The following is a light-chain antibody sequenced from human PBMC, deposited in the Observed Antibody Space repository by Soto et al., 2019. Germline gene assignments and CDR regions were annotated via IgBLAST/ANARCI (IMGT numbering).Light chain of an antibody. J-gene: IGLJ2*01. CDR3: CSYSLTSTVV. V-gene: IGLV2-23*01. CDR2: EGR. Sequence: QSALTQPASVSGSPGQSITLSCTGTSSDVGSYNLVSWYQQHPGKAPKLMIYEGRKRPSGVSNRFSGSKSGNTASLTISGLQAEDEADYYCCSYSLTSTVVFGGGTKLTVL. CDR1: SSDVGSYNL.